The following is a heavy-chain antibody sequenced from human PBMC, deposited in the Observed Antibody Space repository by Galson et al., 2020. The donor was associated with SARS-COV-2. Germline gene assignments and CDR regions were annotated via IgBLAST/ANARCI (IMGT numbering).Heavy chain of an antibody. Sequence: GGSLRLSCAASGFTFHIYAMHWIRQTPGKGLEWVAVVSFDGINTYYADSVKGRFNISRDNSKNTVYLQLNSLRTEDTAVYFCARDLYSSGYYPDYWGQGTLVTVFS. J-gene: IGHJ4*02. CDR2: VSFDGINT. CDR3: ARDLYSSGYYPDY. D-gene: IGHD3-22*01. CDR1: GFTFHIYA. V-gene: IGHV3-30-3*01.